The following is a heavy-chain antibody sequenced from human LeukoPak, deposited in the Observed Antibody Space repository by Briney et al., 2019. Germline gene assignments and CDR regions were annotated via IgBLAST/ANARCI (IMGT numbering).Heavy chain of an antibody. CDR2: IRYDGSNK. CDR3: AKEDDSSGSLAPFDY. V-gene: IGHV3-30*02. Sequence: GGSLRLSCAASGFTFSSYGMHWVRQAPGKGLEWVAFIRYDGSNKYYADSVKGRFTISRDNSKNTLYLQMNSLRAEDTAVYYCAKEDDSSGSLAPFDYWGQGTLVTVSS. D-gene: IGHD3-22*01. J-gene: IGHJ4*02. CDR1: GFTFSSYG.